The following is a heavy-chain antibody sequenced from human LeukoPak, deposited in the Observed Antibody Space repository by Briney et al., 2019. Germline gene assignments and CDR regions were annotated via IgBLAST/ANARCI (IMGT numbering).Heavy chain of an antibody. D-gene: IGHD3-16*02. V-gene: IGHV4-59*01. CDR3: ARASMITFGGVITYYFDY. Sequence: SETLSLTCTVSGGSISSYYWSWIRQPPGKGLEWIGYLYYSGSTNYNPSLKSRVTISVDTSKNQFSLKLSSVTAADTAVYYCARASMITFGGVITYYFDYWGQGTLVTVSS. J-gene: IGHJ4*02. CDR1: GGSISSYY. CDR2: LYYSGST.